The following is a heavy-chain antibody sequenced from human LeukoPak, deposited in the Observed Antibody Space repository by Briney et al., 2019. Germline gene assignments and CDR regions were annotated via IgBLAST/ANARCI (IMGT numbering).Heavy chain of an antibody. Sequence: PGGSLRLSCAASGFTFSNYVMNWVRQAPGKGLEWVSHITSSARSITYADSVMGRFTISRDNVKNSLYLRMNSLRAEDTALYYCASVRGTWGDFDWWGQGTLVTVSS. CDR3: ASVRGTWGDFDW. CDR2: ITSSARSI. D-gene: IGHD7-27*01. J-gene: IGHJ4*02. V-gene: IGHV3-48*03. CDR1: GFTFSNYV.